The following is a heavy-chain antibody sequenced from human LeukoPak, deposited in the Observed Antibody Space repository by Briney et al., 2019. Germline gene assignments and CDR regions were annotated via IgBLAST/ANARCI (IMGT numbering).Heavy chain of an antibody. Sequence: SETLSLTCTVSGGSISSYYWSWIRQPPGKGLEWIGYIYYSGSTNYNPSLKSRVTISVDTSKNQFSLKLSSVTAADTAVYYCARRGTVTNDFDYWGQGTLVTVSS. CDR1: GGSISSYY. D-gene: IGHD4-11*01. CDR2: IYYSGST. V-gene: IGHV4-59*01. CDR3: ARRGTVTNDFDY. J-gene: IGHJ4*02.